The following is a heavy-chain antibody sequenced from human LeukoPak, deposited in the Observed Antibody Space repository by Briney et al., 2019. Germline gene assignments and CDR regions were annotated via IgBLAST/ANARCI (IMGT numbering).Heavy chain of an antibody. J-gene: IGHJ4*02. D-gene: IGHD1-26*01. CDR1: GFTFSSYA. Sequence: GGSLRLSCAASGFTFSSYAMHWVRQAPGKGLEYVSAISSNGGSTYYANSVKGRFTISRDNSKNTLYLQMGSLRAEDMAVYYCARVRATYFDYWGQGTLVTVSS. CDR3: ARVRATYFDY. V-gene: IGHV3-64*01. CDR2: ISSNGGST.